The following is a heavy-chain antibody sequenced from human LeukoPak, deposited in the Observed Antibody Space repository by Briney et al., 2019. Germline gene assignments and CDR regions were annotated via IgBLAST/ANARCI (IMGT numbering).Heavy chain of an antibody. V-gene: IGHV3-21*01. CDR1: GFTFGLYT. D-gene: IGHD1-26*01. J-gene: IGHJ6*03. Sequence: GGSLRLSCDASGFTFGLYTITWVRQAPGKGLEWVSSITSTGAYINYADSVKGRFTISRDNAKNSLYLQMDSLRAEDTAVYYCARVATGATTSNYFYCYMDVWGRGTTVTVSS. CDR3: ARVATGATTSNYFYCYMDV. CDR2: ITSTGAYI.